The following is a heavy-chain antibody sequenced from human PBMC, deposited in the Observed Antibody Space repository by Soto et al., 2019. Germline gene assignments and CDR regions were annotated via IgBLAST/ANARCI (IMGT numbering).Heavy chain of an antibody. V-gene: IGHV3-23*01. CDR1: GFTFSSYA. CDR2: ISGSGGST. CDR3: ARDAGQRLGSGEFDS. Sequence: EVQLLESGGGLVQPGGSLRLSCEASGFTFSSYAMSWVRQAPGKGLEWVSGISGSGGSTNYADSVKGRFTISRDNSKNRLDLQMNGLRVEDTAVYYWARDAGQRLGSGEFDSWGQGTLVTVSS. D-gene: IGHD6-25*01. J-gene: IGHJ5*01.